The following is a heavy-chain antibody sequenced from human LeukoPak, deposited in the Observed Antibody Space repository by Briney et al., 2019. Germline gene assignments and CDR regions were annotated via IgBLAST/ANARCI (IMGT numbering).Heavy chain of an antibody. J-gene: IGHJ3*02. D-gene: IGHD3-22*01. V-gene: IGHV4-4*07. Sequence: SETLSLTCAVYGGSFSSCYWSWIRQPAGKGLEWIGRIYTSGSTNYNPSLKSRVTMSVDTSKNQFSLKLSSVTAADTAVYYCARDLNYDRTDDAFDIWGQGTMVTVSS. CDR1: GGSFSSCY. CDR3: ARDLNYDRTDDAFDI. CDR2: IYTSGST.